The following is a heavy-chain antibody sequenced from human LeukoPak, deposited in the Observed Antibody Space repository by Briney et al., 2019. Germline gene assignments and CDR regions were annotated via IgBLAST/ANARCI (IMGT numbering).Heavy chain of an antibody. CDR3: ARDLSMGYYYYGMDV. Sequence: GGSLRLSCAASGFTFSSYTMTWVRQAPGKGLEWVSTISGSGGRTYYADSVKGRFTISRDNSKNTLYLQMNSLRAEDTAVYYCARDLSMGYYYYGMDVWGQGTTVTVSS. CDR1: GFTFSSYT. V-gene: IGHV3-23*01. D-gene: IGHD4/OR15-4a*01. CDR2: ISGSGGRT. J-gene: IGHJ6*02.